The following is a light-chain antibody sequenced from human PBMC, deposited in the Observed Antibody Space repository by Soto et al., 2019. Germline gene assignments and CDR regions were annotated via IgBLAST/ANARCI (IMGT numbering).Light chain of an antibody. J-gene: IGKJ2*01. V-gene: IGKV3-20*01. CDR1: QSVNSNY. CDR2: GAS. CDR3: QQYGNSPSYT. Sequence: ELVLTQSPGTLPLAQGDRATLSCTASQSVNSNYLAWHHQIPGKAPRLLIYGASSRSTAIPDRFSVSGSDTDFTHTISRLEPEDVAMYYSQQYGNSPSYTFGQGTNVEIK.